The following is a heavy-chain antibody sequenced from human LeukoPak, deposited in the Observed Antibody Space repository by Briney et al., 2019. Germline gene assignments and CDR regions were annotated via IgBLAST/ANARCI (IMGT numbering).Heavy chain of an antibody. CDR1: GYSFTSYW. Sequence: GESLKISCKGSGYSFTSYWIGWVRQMPGKGLEWMGIIYPGDSDTRYSPSFQGQVTISADKSISTAYLQWSSLKASDTAMYYCARHFRSNGDYGPPDYWGQGTLVTVSS. CDR3: ARHFRSNGDYGPPDY. J-gene: IGHJ4*02. V-gene: IGHV5-51*01. CDR2: IYPGDSDT. D-gene: IGHD4-17*01.